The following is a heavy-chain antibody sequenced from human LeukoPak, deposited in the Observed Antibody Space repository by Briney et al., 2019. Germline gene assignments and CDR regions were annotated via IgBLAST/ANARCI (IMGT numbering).Heavy chain of an antibody. CDR3: ARDNGGITTRPFDY. D-gene: IGHD6-6*01. CDR1: GYTFTGYY. J-gene: IGHJ4*02. V-gene: IGHV1-2*02. CDR2: INPNSGGT. Sequence: ASVKVSCKASGYTFTGYYMHWVRQAPGQGLEWMRWINPNSGGTNYAQKFQGRVTMTRDTSISTGYMELSRLRSDDTAVYYCARDNGGITTRPFDYWGQGTLVTVSS.